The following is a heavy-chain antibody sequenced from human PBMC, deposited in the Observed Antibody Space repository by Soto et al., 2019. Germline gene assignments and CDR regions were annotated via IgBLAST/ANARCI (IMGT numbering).Heavy chain of an antibody. D-gene: IGHD3-3*01. J-gene: IGHJ6*02. Sequence: GGSLRLSCAASGFTFSSYAISWVRQAPGKGLEWVSAISGSGGSTYYADSVKGRFTISRDNSKNTLYLQMNSLRAEDTAVYYCAKDEGPYYDFWSGYTNYYGMDVWGQGTTVTVSS. CDR3: AKDEGPYYDFWSGYTNYYGMDV. CDR2: ISGSGGST. V-gene: IGHV3-23*01. CDR1: GFTFSSYA.